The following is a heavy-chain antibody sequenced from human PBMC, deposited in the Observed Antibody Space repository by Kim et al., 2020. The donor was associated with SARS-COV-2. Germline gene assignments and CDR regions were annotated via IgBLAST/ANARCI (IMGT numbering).Heavy chain of an antibody. J-gene: IGHJ3*02. D-gene: IGHD3-10*01. Sequence: GGSLRLSCAASGFTFSSYAMHWVRQAPGKGLEWVAVISYDGSNKYYADSVKGRFTISRDNSKNTLYLQMNSLRAEDTAVYYCARDQNTAQLLWFGELLSSYAFDIWGQGTMVTVSS. V-gene: IGHV3-30-3*01. CDR1: GFTFSSYA. CDR2: ISYDGSNK. CDR3: ARDQNTAQLLWFGELLSSYAFDI.